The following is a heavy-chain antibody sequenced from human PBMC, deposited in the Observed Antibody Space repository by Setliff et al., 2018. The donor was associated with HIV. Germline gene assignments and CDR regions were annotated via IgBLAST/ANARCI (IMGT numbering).Heavy chain of an antibody. J-gene: IGHJ3*02. CDR1: GGSISSGGYY. V-gene: IGHV4-31*03. Sequence: PSETLSLTCTVSGGSISSGGYYWSWIRQHPGKGLEWIGYIYYSGSTYYNPSLKSRVTISVDTSKNQFSLKLSSMTAADTAVYYCAREGGYYYDSSGHSPHDAFDIWGQGAMVTVSS. D-gene: IGHD3-22*01. CDR2: IYYSGST. CDR3: AREGGYYYDSSGHSPHDAFDI.